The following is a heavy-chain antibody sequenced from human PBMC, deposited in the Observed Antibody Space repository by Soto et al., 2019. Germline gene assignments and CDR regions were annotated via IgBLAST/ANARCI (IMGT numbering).Heavy chain of an antibody. D-gene: IGHD2-21*02. CDR3: ARVCGGDCGNAFDV. V-gene: IGHV3-33*05. CDR2: ISFDSRDK. J-gene: IGHJ3*01. Sequence: QVQLVESGGGVVQPGRSLRLSCAASGFTFSAYGIQWVRQAPGKGLEWVATISFDSRDKLYVDSMNGRLTISRENSRNTVYLQMDRLRAEDTAVYHWARVCGGDCGNAFDVWGQGTVVAVSP. CDR1: GFTFSAYG.